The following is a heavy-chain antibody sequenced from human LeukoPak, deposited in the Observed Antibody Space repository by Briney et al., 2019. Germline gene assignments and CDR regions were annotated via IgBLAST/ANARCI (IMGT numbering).Heavy chain of an antibody. D-gene: IGHD3-10*01. J-gene: IGHJ4*02. CDR3: AITYYYGSGSSSGFDY. V-gene: IGHV4-4*02. CDR2: ISHTGST. Sequence: SETLSLTCAVSGDSISSRNWWTWVRQPPGKGLEWIGEISHTGSTDYNPSLKSRVTMSVDKSKNQFSLKLSSVTAADTAVYYCAITYYYGSGSSSGFDYWGQGTLVTVSS. CDR1: GDSISSRNW.